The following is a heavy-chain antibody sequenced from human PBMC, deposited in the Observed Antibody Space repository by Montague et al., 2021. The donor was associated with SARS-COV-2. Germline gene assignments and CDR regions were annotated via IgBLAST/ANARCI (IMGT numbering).Heavy chain of an antibody. J-gene: IGHJ3*01. CDR3: ASSIPGAGVGDAFDV. D-gene: IGHD6-19*01. V-gene: IGHV3-21*01. CDR2: ISRGSSYI. CDR1: GFTFSSYT. Sequence: SLRLSCAASGFTFSSYTLNWVRQAPGKGLEWVSSISRGSSYIHYADSVKGRFTISRDNAKNSLYLQMKSLRAEDTAVYYCASSIPGAGVGDAFDVWGQGTIVTVSS.